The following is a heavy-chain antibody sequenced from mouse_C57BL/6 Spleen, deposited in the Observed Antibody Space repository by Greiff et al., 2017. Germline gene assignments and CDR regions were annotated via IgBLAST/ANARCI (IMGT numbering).Heavy chain of an antibody. CDR2: ISSGGSYT. J-gene: IGHJ2*01. CDR1: GFTFSSYG. CDR3: ARLRGNHYCDY. Sequence: EVQLVESGGDLVKPGGSLKLSCAASGFTFSSYGMSWVRQTPDKRLEWVATISSGGSYTYYPDSVKGRFTISRDNAKNTLYLQMSSLKSEDTAMYYCARLRGNHYCDYWGQGTTLTVSS. V-gene: IGHV5-6*01. D-gene: IGHD2-1*01.